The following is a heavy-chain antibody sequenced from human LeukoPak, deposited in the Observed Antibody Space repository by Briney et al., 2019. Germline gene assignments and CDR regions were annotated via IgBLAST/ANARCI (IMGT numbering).Heavy chain of an antibody. CDR2: IIPIFGTA. CDR1: GGTFSSYG. J-gene: IGHJ4*02. CDR3: ARGPDSSGYNSEYSFEY. Sequence: ASVKVSCKASGGTFSSYGISWVRQAPGQGLEWMGGIIPIFGTANYAQKFQGRVTITADESTSTAYMELSSPRAEDTAVYYCARGPDSSGYNSEYSFEYWGQGTLVTVSS. D-gene: IGHD3-22*01. V-gene: IGHV1-69*01.